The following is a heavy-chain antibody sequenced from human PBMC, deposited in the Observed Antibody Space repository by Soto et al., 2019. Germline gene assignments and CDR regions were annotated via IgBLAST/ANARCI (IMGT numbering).Heavy chain of an antibody. CDR1: GYTFTSYG. J-gene: IGHJ4*02. CDR2: ISAYNGNT. CDR3: AREIEYYDSSGYDY. D-gene: IGHD3-22*01. V-gene: IGHV1-18*01. Sequence: SVKVSCKASGYTFTSYGISWVRQAPGQGLEWMGWISAYNGNTNYAQKLQGRVTMTTDTSTSTAYIELRSLRSEDTAVYYCAREIEYYDSSGYDYWGQGTLVTVSS.